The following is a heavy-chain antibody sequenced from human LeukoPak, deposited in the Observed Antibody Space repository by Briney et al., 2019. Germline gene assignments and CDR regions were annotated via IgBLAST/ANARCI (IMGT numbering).Heavy chain of an antibody. V-gene: IGHV3-15*01. CDR2: IKSKTDGEKT. CDR3: TSALIYGSGSYSI. CDR1: GFTFSNAW. D-gene: IGHD3-10*01. Sequence: GGSLRLSCAASGFTFSNAWMSWVRQAPGKGLEWVGRIKSKTDGEKTDHAAPVKGRFTISRDDSKNTLYLQMNSLKTEDTAVYYCTSALIYGSGSYSIWGQGTLVTVSS. J-gene: IGHJ4*02.